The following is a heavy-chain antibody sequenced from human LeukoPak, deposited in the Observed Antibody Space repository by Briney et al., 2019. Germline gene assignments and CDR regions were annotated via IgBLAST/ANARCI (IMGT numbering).Heavy chain of an antibody. CDR3: AKDILSGGGWSWFDP. J-gene: IGHJ5*02. Sequence: GGSLRLSCAASGFTFDDYAMHWVRQAPGKGLEWVSGISWNSGSIGYADSVKGRFTISRDNAKNSLYLQMNSLRAEDTALYYCAKDILSGGGWSWFDPWGQGTLVTVSS. CDR2: ISWNSGSI. D-gene: IGHD6-19*01. CDR1: GFTFDDYA. V-gene: IGHV3-9*01.